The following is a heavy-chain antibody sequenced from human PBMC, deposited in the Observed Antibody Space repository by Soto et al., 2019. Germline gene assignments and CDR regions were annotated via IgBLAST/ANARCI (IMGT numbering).Heavy chain of an antibody. CDR2: ISAYNGNT. CDR1: GYTFTSYG. CDR3: ARVAIAAAGPYFDY. V-gene: IGHV1-18*04. D-gene: IGHD6-13*01. J-gene: IGHJ4*02. Sequence: ASVKVSCKASGYTFTSYGISWVRQAPGQGLEWMGWISAYNGNTNYAQRLQGRVTMTTDTSTSTAYMELRSLRSDDTAVYYCARVAIAAAGPYFDYWGQGTLVTVSS.